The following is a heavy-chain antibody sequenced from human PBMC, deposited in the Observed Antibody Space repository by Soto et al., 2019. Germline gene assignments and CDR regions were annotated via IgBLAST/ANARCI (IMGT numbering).Heavy chain of an antibody. CDR3: ASLHPIVVVPAAVDYFDY. CDR2: IYYSGST. V-gene: IGHV4-39*01. D-gene: IGHD2-2*01. Sequence: QLQLQESGPGLVKPSETLSLTCTVSGGSISSSSYYWGWIRQPPGKGLEWIGSIYYSGSTYYNPSLKSRVTISVDTSKHQFSLKLSSVTAADTAVYYCASLHPIVVVPAAVDYFDYWGQGTLVTVSS. J-gene: IGHJ4*02. CDR1: GGSISSSSYY.